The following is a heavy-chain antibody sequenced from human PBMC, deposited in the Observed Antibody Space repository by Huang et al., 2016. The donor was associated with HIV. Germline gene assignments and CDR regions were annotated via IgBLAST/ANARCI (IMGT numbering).Heavy chain of an antibody. Sequence: QVQLVESGAELKKPGASVRVSCKVSGYTVSELSLHWVRQAPEKGLEWMGGLDPEEGETIDAQRLQGRVTMTEDTSTDTAYMELSSLRPEDTAVYYCATSTPDVGAGVLRSAFDIWGQGTMVTVSS. CDR3: ATSTPDVGAGVLRSAFDI. CDR1: GYTVSELS. J-gene: IGHJ3*02. CDR2: LDPEEGET. D-gene: IGHD2-15*01. V-gene: IGHV1-24*01.